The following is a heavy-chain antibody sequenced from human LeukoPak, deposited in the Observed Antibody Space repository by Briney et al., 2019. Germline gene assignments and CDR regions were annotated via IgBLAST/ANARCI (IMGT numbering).Heavy chain of an antibody. J-gene: IGHJ4*02. CDR2: ISDDGNYI. CDR3: ATAARRGEFDY. D-gene: IGHD6-6*01. V-gene: IGHV3-21*04. CDR1: GFTFSNFG. Sequence: GGSLRLSCAASGFTFSNFGMNWVRQAPGKGLEWVSSISDDGNYIYYGDSVKGRFTISRDNAKNSLYLQMNSLRAEDTALYYCATAARRGEFDYWGQGTLVTVSS.